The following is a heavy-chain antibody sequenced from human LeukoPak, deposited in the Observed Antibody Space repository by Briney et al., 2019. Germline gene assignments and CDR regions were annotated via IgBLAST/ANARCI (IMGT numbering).Heavy chain of an antibody. D-gene: IGHD6-19*01. CDR2: IKSKTDGGTT. Sequence: KAGGSLRLSCAASGFTFSNAWMSWVRQAPGKGLEWVGRIKSKTDGGTTDYAAPVKGRFTISRDDSKNTLYLQMNSLKTEDTAVYYCTTVLLQWRPYYFDYWGQGTLVTVSS. V-gene: IGHV3-15*01. CDR1: GFTFSNAW. J-gene: IGHJ4*02. CDR3: TTVLLQWRPYYFDY.